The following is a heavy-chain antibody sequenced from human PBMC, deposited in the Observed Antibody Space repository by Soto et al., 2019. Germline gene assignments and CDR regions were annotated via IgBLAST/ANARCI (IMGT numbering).Heavy chain of an antibody. CDR3: ARDEAATYYDSSGYYSARSNYYGMDV. J-gene: IGHJ6*02. V-gene: IGHV6-1*01. Sequence: PSQTLSLTCAISGDSVSSNSAAWNWIRQSPSRGLEWLGRTYYRSKWYNDYAVSVKSRITINPDTSKNQFSLQLNSVTPEDTAVYYCARDEAATYYDSSGYYSARSNYYGMDVWGQGTMVTVSS. CDR2: TYYRSKWYN. CDR1: GDSVSSNSAA. D-gene: IGHD3-22*01.